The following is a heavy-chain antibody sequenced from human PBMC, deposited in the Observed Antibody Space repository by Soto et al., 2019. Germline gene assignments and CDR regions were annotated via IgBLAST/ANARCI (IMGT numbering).Heavy chain of an antibody. CDR3: ARGGLEPFDY. CDR2: INKDGSYK. V-gene: IGHV3-74*01. J-gene: IGHJ4*02. D-gene: IGHD1-1*01. Sequence: EVKLVESGGGLVQSGGSLRLSCATSGLTFSDEWMHWVRQAPGKGLVWVSRINKDGSYKNYADFVEGRFTISRDDARSELYLQMDRLRAEDTAVYYCARGGLEPFDYLGQGALVTVSS. CDR1: GLTFSDEW.